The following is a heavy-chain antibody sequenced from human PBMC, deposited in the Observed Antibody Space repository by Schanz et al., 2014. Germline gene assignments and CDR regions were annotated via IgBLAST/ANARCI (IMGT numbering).Heavy chain of an antibody. D-gene: IGHD3-10*01. CDR1: GYTFTNHY. Sequence: QVQVIQSGPEVKKPGASVKVSCKASGYTFTNHYLHWVRQAPGQGLEWMGRISPSSGGTNYAQNFQGRVTMTKDTSINTVYMELSTLTSDDTAVYYCAREKYYDGSGSSIFYYYGMDVWGQGTTVTVSS. V-gene: IGHV1-2*06. CDR2: ISPSSGGT. J-gene: IGHJ6*02. CDR3: AREKYYDGSGSSIFYYYGMDV.